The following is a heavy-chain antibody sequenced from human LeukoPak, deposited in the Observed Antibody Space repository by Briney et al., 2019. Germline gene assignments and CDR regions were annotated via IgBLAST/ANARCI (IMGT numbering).Heavy chain of an antibody. CDR1: GGSISSGGYS. D-gene: IGHD5-18*01. J-gene: IGHJ4*02. CDR3: ARHRTLLDTAMVY. V-gene: IGHV4-30-2*03. CDR2: IYHSGST. Sequence: PSETLSLTCAVSGGSISSGGYSWSWIRQPPGKGLEWIGYIYHSGSTYYNPSLKSRVTVSVDTSKNQFSLKLNSVTAADTAVYYCARHRTLLDTAMVYWGQGTLVTVSS.